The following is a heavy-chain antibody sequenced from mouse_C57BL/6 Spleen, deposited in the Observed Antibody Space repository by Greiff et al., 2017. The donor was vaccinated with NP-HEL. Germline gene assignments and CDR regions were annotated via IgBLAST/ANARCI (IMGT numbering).Heavy chain of an antibody. Sequence: DVKLVESGEGLVKPGGSLKLSCAASGFTFSDYGMHWVRQAPEKGLEWVAYISSGSSTIYYADTVKGRFTISRDNAKNTLFLQMTSLRSEDTAMYYCARGVSWGQGTTLTVSS. CDR2: ISSGSSTI. J-gene: IGHJ2*01. CDR3: ARGVS. V-gene: IGHV5-17*01. CDR1: GFTFSDYG.